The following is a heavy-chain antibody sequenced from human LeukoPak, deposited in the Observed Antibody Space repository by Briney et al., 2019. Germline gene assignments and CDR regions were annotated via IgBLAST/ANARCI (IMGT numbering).Heavy chain of an antibody. D-gene: IGHD6-19*01. J-gene: IGHJ6*03. CDR3: AKNPITAVAGTVDYYYYMDV. V-gene: IGHV3-23*01. CDR1: GFTFSSYA. Sequence: GGSLRLSCAASGFTFSSYAMSWVRQAPGKGLEWVSAISGSGGSTYYADSVKGRFTISRDNSKNTLYLQMNSLRAEDTAVYYCAKNPITAVAGTVDYYYYMDVWGKGTTVTVSS. CDR2: ISGSGGST.